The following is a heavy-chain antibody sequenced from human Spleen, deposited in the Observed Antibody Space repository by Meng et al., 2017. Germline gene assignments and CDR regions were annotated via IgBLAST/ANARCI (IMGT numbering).Heavy chain of an antibody. J-gene: IGHJ4*02. CDR2: ISSSTT. D-gene: IGHD2-15*01. V-gene: IGHV3-21*01. CDR1: GFIFSSYS. CDR3: ARGRVVVADTPSDY. Sequence: EVQLVESGGGLANPGGSLRLSCAASGFIFSSYSMHWVRQAPGKGLEWVSSISSSTTYADSVKGRFTISRDNAENSVYLQMNSLRAEDTAVYYCARGRVVVADTPSDYWGQGTLVTVSS.